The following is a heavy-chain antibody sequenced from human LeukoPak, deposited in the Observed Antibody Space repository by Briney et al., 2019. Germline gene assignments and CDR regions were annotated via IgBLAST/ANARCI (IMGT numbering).Heavy chain of an antibody. CDR3: AREALLRTGFDY. J-gene: IGHJ4*02. CDR2: IYYSGST. Sequence: KTSETLSLTCTVSGGSISSYYWSWIRQPPGKGLEWIGYIYYSGSTNYNPSLKSRVTISVDTSKNQFSLKLSSVTAADTAVYYCAREALLRTGFDYWGQGTLVTVSS. CDR1: GGSISSYY. V-gene: IGHV4-59*01.